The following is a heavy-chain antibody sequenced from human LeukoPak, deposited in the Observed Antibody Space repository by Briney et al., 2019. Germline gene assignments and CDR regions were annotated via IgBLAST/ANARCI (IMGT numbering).Heavy chain of an antibody. J-gene: IGHJ4*02. Sequence: PGGSLRLSCAASGFTSSSYAMSWVRQAPGKGLEWVAAISGSGGSTYYADSVKGRFTISRDNSKNTLYLQMNSLRAEDTAVYYCAKVYSSSSRAAAVDYWGQGTLVTVSS. CDR2: ISGSGGST. CDR1: GFTSSSYA. CDR3: AKVYSSSSRAAAVDY. D-gene: IGHD6-6*01. V-gene: IGHV3-23*01.